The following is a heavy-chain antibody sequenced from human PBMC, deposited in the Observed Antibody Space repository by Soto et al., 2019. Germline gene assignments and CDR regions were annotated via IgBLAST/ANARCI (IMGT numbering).Heavy chain of an antibody. Sequence: GGSLRLSCAPSGFTFRDQWMTWVRQAPGKGLEWVANINPHGSQQFYADSVKGRFTISRDNAETSLYLQLTNLRVEDTAVYFCARDNGPRDDYWGQGTLVTVSS. CDR1: GFTFRDQW. CDR2: INPHGSQQ. V-gene: IGHV3-7*01. J-gene: IGHJ4*02. CDR3: ARDNGPRDDY.